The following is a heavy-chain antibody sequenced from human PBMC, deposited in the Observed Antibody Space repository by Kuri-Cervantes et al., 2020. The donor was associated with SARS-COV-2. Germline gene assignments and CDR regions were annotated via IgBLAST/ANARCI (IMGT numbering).Heavy chain of an antibody. CDR2: IYHSGST. J-gene: IGHJ4*02. CDR3: ARDRYSSGWNYFDY. V-gene: IGHV4-4*02. D-gene: IGHD6-19*01. Sequence: GSLRLSCTVSGGSISSSNWWSWVRQPPGKGLEWIGEIYHSGSTNYNPSLKSRVTISVDKSKNQFSLKLSSVTAEDTAVYYCARDRYSSGWNYFDYWGQGTLVTVSS. CDR1: GGSISSSNW.